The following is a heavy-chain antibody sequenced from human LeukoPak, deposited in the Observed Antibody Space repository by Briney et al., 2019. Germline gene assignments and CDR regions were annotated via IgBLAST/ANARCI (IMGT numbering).Heavy chain of an antibody. D-gene: IGHD3-16*01. Sequence: PGGSLRLSCAASGFTFSSYSMNWVRQAPGKGLEWVSCISSSSSTIYYADSVKGRFTISRDNAKNSLYLQMNSLRDEDTAVYYCARDLRRITFGGGNFFDYWGQGTLVTVSS. CDR3: ARDLRRITFGGGNFFDY. CDR1: GFTFSSYS. CDR2: ISSSSSTI. V-gene: IGHV3-48*02. J-gene: IGHJ4*02.